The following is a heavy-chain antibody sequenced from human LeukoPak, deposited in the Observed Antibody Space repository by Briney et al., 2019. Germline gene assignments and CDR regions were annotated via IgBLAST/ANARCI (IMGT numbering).Heavy chain of an antibody. V-gene: IGHV3-30*03. CDR3: ARGRVLRFLEWLSGHDAFDI. D-gene: IGHD3-3*01. Sequence: GGSLRLSCAASGFTFSYYGLHWVRQAPGKGLEWVAVISYDGSNKYYADSVKGRFTISRDNSKNTLYLQMNSLRAEDTAVYYCARGRVLRFLEWLSGHDAFDIWGQGTMVTVSS. CDR1: GFTFSYYG. CDR2: ISYDGSNK. J-gene: IGHJ3*02.